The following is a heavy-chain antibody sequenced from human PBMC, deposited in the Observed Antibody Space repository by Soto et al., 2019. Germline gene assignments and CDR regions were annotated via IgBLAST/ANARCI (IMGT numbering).Heavy chain of an antibody. V-gene: IGHV4-61*01. Sequence: PSETLSLTCTVSGGSVSSVSYYWSWIRQPPGKGLEWIGYIYYSGSTNYNPSLKSRVTISVDTSKNQFSLKLSSVTAADTAVYYCARDPVHRFGEFTNYYGMDVWGQGTTVTVSS. CDR1: GGSVSSVSYY. D-gene: IGHD3-10*01. J-gene: IGHJ6*02. CDR2: IYYSGST. CDR3: ARDPVHRFGEFTNYYGMDV.